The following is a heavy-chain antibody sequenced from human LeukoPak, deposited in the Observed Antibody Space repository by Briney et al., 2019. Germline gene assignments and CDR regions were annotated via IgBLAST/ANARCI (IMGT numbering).Heavy chain of an antibody. V-gene: IGHV4-39*01. Sequence: SETLSLTCTVSGGSISSSSYYWGWIRQPPGKGLEWIGSIYYSGSTYYNPSLKSRVTISVDTSKNQFSLKLSSVTAADTAVYYCARVPHGYCSSTSCYEWYYYGMDVWGKGTTVTVSS. CDR3: ARVPHGYCSSTSCYEWYYYGMDV. J-gene: IGHJ6*04. CDR2: IYYSGST. D-gene: IGHD2-2*03. CDR1: GGSISSSSYY.